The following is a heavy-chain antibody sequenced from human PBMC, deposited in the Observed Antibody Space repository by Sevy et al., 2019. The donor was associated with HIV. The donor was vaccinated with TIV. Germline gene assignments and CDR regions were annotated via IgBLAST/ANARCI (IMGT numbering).Heavy chain of an antibody. Sequence: GGSLRLSCAASGFTVSSNYMSWVRQAPGKGLEWVSVIYSGGSTYYAASVKGRFTISRDNSKNTLYLQMNSLRAEDTAVYYCARDSFAIAVAGFYYYYGMDVWGQGTTVTVSS. J-gene: IGHJ6*02. CDR2: IYSGGST. V-gene: IGHV3-66*01. D-gene: IGHD6-19*01. CDR3: ARDSFAIAVAGFYYYYGMDV. CDR1: GFTVSSNY.